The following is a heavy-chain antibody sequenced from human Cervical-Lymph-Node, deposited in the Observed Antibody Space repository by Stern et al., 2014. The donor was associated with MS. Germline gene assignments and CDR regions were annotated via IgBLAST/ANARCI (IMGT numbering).Heavy chain of an antibody. Sequence: QVQLVQSGAEVKKPGSSVKVSCKASGGTFSSYAISWVRQAPGQGLEWMGGIIPIFGTANYAQKFQGRVTITADDFTSTDYMELSSLRSEGPAVYYCSKEYNWNDRYYGMDVWGQGTTVTVSS. CDR2: IIPIFGTA. CDR3: SKEYNWNDRYYGMDV. J-gene: IGHJ6*02. V-gene: IGHV1-69*01. D-gene: IGHD1-20*01. CDR1: GGTFSSYA.